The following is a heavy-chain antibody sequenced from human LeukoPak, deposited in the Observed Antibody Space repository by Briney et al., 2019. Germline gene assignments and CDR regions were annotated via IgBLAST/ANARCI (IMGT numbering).Heavy chain of an antibody. CDR1: GYTFTSYW. V-gene: IGHV5-51*01. CDR3: ARIVDTAMDYYFDY. J-gene: IGHJ4*02. CDR2: IYPGDSDT. Sequence: GESLKISCKGSGYTFTSYWIGWVRQMPGKGLEWMGIIYPGDSDTRYSPSFQGRVTISADKSISTAYLQWSSLKASDTAMYYCARIVDTAMDYYFDYWGQGTLVTVSS. D-gene: IGHD5-18*01.